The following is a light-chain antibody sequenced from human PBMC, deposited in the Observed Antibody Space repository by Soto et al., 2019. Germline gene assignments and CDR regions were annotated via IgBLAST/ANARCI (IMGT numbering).Light chain of an antibody. Sequence: DIQMTQSPSSLSAFIGDRVTITCRASQGISNYLAWYQQKPGKVPELLIYGSSTLQSGVPSRFRGSRSGTLFALTINSLQPEDAATYYCQKYDSGPGTFGPGTKVEIK. CDR3: QKYDSGPGT. CDR1: QGISNY. J-gene: IGKJ3*01. CDR2: GSS. V-gene: IGKV1-27*01.